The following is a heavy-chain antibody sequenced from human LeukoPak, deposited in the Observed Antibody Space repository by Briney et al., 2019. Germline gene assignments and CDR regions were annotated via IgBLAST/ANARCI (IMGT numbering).Heavy chain of an antibody. CDR3: ARDNRAYCGGDCYTIDY. D-gene: IGHD2-21*02. CDR1: GYTFTIYG. J-gene: IGHJ4*02. Sequence: GASETLSRKASGYTFTIYGINWGRQAPRQGQERMGCVKTYNGNTNNEQQLQGRGTMTTDTSTSTAYMELRNLRSDDTAVYYCARDNRAYCGGDCYTIDYWGQGTLVTVSS. V-gene: IGHV1-18*01. CDR2: VKTYNGNT.